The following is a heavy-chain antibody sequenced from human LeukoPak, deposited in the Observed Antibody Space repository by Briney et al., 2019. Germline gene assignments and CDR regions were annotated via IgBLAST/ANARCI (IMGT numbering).Heavy chain of an antibody. CDR2: IYHSGST. J-gene: IGHJ4*02. CDR3: ASNYDILTGYYPGV. V-gene: IGHV4-30-2*01. CDR1: GGSISSGGYS. Sequence: SETLSLTCAVSGGSISSGGYSWSWIRQPPGKGLEWIGYIYHSGSTYYNPSLKSRVTISVDRSKNQFSLKLSSVTAADTAVYYCASNYDILTGYYPGVWGQGTLVTVSS. D-gene: IGHD3-9*01.